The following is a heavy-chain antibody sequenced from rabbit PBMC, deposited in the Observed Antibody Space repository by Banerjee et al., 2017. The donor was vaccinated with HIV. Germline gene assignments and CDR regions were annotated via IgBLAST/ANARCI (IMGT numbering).Heavy chain of an antibody. Sequence: QSLEESGGDLVKPGASLTLTCTASGIDFSSNNYMCWVRQAPGKGLEWIGCIYAGSSGSAYYATWAKGRFTISKPSSTTVTLQMTSLTAADTATYFCARDGGSDGNYYGAYFNLWGPGTLVTVS. V-gene: IGHV1S40*01. CDR2: IYAGSSGSA. CDR1: GIDFSSNNY. CDR3: ARDGGSDGNYYGAYFNL. D-gene: IGHD6-1*01. J-gene: IGHJ4*01.